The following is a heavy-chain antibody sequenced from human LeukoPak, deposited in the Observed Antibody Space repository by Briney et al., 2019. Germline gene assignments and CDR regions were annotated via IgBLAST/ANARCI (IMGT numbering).Heavy chain of an antibody. V-gene: IGHV4-4*02. J-gene: IGHJ4*02. D-gene: IGHD5-18*01. CDR3: ARNTARVEDY. CDR1: GGSISSGNW. Sequence: SETLSLTCAVSGGSISSGNWWSWVRQPPGQGLEWIGEIYHSESTNYNPSLKSRVTISVDKSKNHFSLRLSSVTAADTAVYYCARNTARVEDYWGQGTLVTVSS. CDR2: IYHSEST.